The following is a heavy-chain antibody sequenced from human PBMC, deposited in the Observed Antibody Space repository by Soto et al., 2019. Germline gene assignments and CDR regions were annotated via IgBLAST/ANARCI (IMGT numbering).Heavy chain of an antibody. CDR1: GGTFSSDA. Sequence: SVKVSCKASGGTFSSDAISWVRQAPGQGFEWMGGIIPIFGTANYAQKFQGRVTITADKSTSTAHMELSSLRSEDTAVYYCASVPYCSSTSCYRYLDYWGQGTLVTVAS. D-gene: IGHD2-2*02. J-gene: IGHJ4*02. CDR2: IIPIFGTA. CDR3: ASVPYCSSTSCYRYLDY. V-gene: IGHV1-69*06.